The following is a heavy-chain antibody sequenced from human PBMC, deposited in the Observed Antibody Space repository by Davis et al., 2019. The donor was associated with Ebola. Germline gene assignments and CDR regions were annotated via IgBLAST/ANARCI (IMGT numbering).Heavy chain of an antibody. V-gene: IGHV4-34*01. J-gene: IGHJ4*02. CDR2: INYSGNT. CDR3: ARGPHYYAPGSYYDY. CDR1: GGSFSGYY. D-gene: IGHD3-10*01. Sequence: MPSETLSLTCAVYGGSFSGYYWTWIRQPPGKGLEWMGEINYSGNTNYNNYNPSLKSRVTISLDTSKSYFSLNLSSVTAADTAVYYCARGPHYYAPGSYYDYWGQGTLVTVSS.